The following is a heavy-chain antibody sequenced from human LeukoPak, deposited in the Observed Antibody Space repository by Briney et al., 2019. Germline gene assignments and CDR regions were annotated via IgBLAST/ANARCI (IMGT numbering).Heavy chain of an antibody. CDR3: ARDVYGDYEDGANAFDI. CDR1: GGSISSYY. D-gene: IGHD4-17*01. CDR2: IYYSGST. J-gene: IGHJ3*02. V-gene: IGHV4-59*01. Sequence: SETLSLTCTVSGGSISSYYWSWIRQPPGKGLEWIGYIYYSGSTNYNPSLKSRVTISLDTSKNQFYLKLRSVTAADTAVYYCARDVYGDYEDGANAFDIWGQGTMVTVSS.